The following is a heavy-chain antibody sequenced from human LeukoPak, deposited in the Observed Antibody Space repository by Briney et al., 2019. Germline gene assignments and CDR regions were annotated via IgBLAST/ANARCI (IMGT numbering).Heavy chain of an antibody. J-gene: IGHJ4*02. CDR1: GFTFSGYG. Sequence: KSGGSLRLSCAASGFTFSGYGMSWVRQAAGKGLEWVSSISSSSSYIYYADSVKGRFTISRDNAKNSLYLQMNSLRAEDTAVYYCARGWYSSSWTEEDYWRQGTLVTVSS. CDR2: ISSSSSYI. V-gene: IGHV3-21*01. D-gene: IGHD6-13*01. CDR3: ARGWYSSSWTEEDY.